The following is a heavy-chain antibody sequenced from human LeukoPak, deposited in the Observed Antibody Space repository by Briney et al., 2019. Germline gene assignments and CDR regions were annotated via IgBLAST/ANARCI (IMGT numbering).Heavy chain of an antibody. V-gene: IGHV1-69*13. CDR2: IIPIFGTA. CDR1: GYTFNIYA. Sequence: SVKVSCKASGYTFNIYAISWVRQAPGQGLEWMGGIIPIFGTANYAQKFQGRVTITADESTSTSYMELSSLRSEDTAVYYCAREPRYSAYDRVLDYWGQGTLVTVSS. D-gene: IGHD5-12*01. J-gene: IGHJ4*02. CDR3: AREPRYSAYDRVLDY.